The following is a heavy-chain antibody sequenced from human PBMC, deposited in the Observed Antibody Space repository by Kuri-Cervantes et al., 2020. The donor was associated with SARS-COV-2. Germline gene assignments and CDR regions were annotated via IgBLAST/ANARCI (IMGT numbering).Heavy chain of an antibody. J-gene: IGHJ4*02. Sequence: GGSLRLSCAASGFTLSSYWMSWVRQAPGKGLEWVANIKQDGSEKYYVDSVKGRFTISRDNAKNSLYLQMNSLRAEDTAVYYCASNGWGFRNPGGVSGFDYWGQGTLVTVSS. V-gene: IGHV3-7*01. CDR2: IKQDGSEK. CDR1: GFTLSSYW. D-gene: IGHD3-16*01. CDR3: ASNGWGFRNPGGVSGFDY.